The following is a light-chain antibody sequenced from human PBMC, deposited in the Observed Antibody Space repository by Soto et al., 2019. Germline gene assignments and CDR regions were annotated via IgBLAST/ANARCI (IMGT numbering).Light chain of an antibody. V-gene: IGKV3-20*01. J-gene: IGKJ3*01. CDR1: QSVSPY. CDR2: GAS. Sequence: EIVLTQSPGTLSLSPGERATLSCRASQSVSPYLAWYQHKPGQAPRLLIYGASSRATGIPDRFSGSGSGTDFTLTISRLEPEDFAVYFCQQYGSSPPVTFGHGTKVDIK. CDR3: QQYGSSPPVT.